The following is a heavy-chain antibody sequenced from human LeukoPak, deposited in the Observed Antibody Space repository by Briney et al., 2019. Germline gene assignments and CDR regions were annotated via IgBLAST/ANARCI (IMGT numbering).Heavy chain of an antibody. Sequence: GGSLRLSCTASGFTFSRYAMNWVRQAPGKGLEWVSYISTSISTIYYADSVKGRFTISRDNSKNTLYLQMNSLRAEDTAVYYCAKDLVGATKGGDVFDIWGQGTMVTVSS. CDR3: AKDLVGATKGGDVFDI. J-gene: IGHJ3*02. CDR2: ISTSISTI. V-gene: IGHV3-48*01. D-gene: IGHD1-26*01. CDR1: GFTFSRYA.